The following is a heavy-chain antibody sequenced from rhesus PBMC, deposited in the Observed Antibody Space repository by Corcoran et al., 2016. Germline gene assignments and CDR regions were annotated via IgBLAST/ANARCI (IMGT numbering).Heavy chain of an antibody. V-gene: IGHV4-65*01. CDR3: ARHTPGGGGRTVRFDV. D-gene: IGHD1-14*01. CDR2: INGNTDST. CDR1: GYSISGSKW. Sequence: QVQLQESGPGLVKPSETLSLTCAVFGYSISGSKWWSWIRQPPGKGLAGIGYINGNTDSTNYNPSLRSRVTLSTDTSKSQFSLILRSLSAADTAVDFCARHTPGGGGRTVRFDVWGPGILVTVSS. J-gene: IGHJ5-1*01.